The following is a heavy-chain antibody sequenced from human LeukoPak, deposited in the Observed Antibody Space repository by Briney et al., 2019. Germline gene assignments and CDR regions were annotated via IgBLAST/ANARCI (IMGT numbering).Heavy chain of an antibody. CDR2: FDPEDGET. CDR1: GYTLTELS. V-gene: IGHV1-24*01. CDR3: ATAANTYNWNYGRAFDI. D-gene: IGHD1-7*01. J-gene: IGHJ3*02. Sequence: GASVKVSCKVSGYTLTELSMHWVRQAPGKGLEWMGGFDPEDGETIYAQKFQGRVTMTEDTSTDTAYMELSSLRSEDTGVYYCATAANTYNWNYGRAFDIWGQGTMVTVSS.